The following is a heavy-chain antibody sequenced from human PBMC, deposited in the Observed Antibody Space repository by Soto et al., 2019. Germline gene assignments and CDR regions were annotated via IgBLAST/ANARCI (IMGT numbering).Heavy chain of an antibody. D-gene: IGHD6-13*01. Sequence: LSLTCAVYGGSFSGYYWSWIRQPPGKGLEWIGEINHSGSTNYNPSLKSRVTISVDTSKNQFSLKLSSVTAADTVVYYFARVRGPYSSSRIPPRGWYFDLWGRGTLVTVSS. J-gene: IGHJ2*01. V-gene: IGHV4-34*01. CDR3: ARVRGPYSSSRIPPRGWYFDL. CDR2: INHSGST. CDR1: GGSFSGYY.